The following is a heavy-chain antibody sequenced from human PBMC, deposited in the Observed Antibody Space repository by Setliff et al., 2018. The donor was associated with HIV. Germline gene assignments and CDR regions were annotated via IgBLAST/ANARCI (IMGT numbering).Heavy chain of an antibody. CDR2: IYYSGST. CDR3: ASELVYCSRTSCQDY. J-gene: IGHJ4*02. CDR1: GDSISSYY. D-gene: IGHD2-2*01. Sequence: TSETLSLTCTVSGDSISSYYWSWIRQPPEKGLEWIGYIYYSGSTNYNPSLKSRVTISVDTSKNQFSLKLSSVTAADTAVYYCASELVYCSRTSCQDYWGQGTLVTVSS. V-gene: IGHV4-59*01.